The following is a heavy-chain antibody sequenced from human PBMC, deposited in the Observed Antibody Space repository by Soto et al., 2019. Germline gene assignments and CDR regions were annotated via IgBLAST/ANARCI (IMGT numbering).Heavy chain of an antibody. D-gene: IGHD5-18*01. CDR1: GFTFSSYE. V-gene: IGHV3-48*03. J-gene: IGHJ6*02. CDR3: ARVPRGYSYGYDYYGMDV. Sequence: PGESLKISCAASGFTFSSYEMNWVRQAPGKGLEWVSYISSSGSTIYYADSVKGRFTISRDNAKNSLYLQMNSLRAEDTAVYYCARVPRGYSYGYDYYGMDVWGQGTTVTVSS. CDR2: ISSSGSTI.